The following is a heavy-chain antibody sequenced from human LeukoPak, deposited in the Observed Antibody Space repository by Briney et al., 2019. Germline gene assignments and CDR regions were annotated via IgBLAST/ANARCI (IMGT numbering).Heavy chain of an antibody. CDR2: INHSGST. D-gene: IGHD2-2*02. J-gene: IGHJ6*02. CDR3: ARSNIVVVPAAKPPIYYYYYYGMDV. CDR1: GGSFSGYY. Sequence: SETLSLTCAVYGGSFSGYYWSWIRQPPGKGLEWIGEINHSGSTNYNPSLKSRVTISVDTSKNQFSLKLSSVTAADTAVYYCARSNIVVVPAAKPPIYYYYYYGMDVWGQGTTVTVSS. V-gene: IGHV4-34*01.